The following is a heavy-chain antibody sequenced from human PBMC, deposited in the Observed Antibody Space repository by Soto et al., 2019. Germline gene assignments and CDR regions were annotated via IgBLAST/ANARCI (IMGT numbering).Heavy chain of an antibody. CDR2: INHSGST. J-gene: IGHJ6*02. CDR1: GGSFSGYY. D-gene: IGHD3-3*01. V-gene: IGHV4-34*01. CDR3: ASGVVIMGYGMDV. Sequence: SETLSLTCAVYGGSFSGYYWSWIRQPPGKGLEWIGEINHSGSTNYNPSLKSRVTISVDTSKNQFSLKLSSVTAADTAVYYCASGVVIMGYGMDVWGQGTTVT.